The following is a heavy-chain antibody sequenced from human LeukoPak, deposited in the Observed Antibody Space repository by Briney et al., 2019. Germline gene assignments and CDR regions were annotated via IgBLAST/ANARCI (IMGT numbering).Heavy chain of an antibody. D-gene: IGHD1-26*01. CDR1: GGTFSSYA. CDR3: ASISGSLGGYFDY. V-gene: IGHV1-69*04. Sequence: SVKVSCKASGGTFSSYAISWVRQAPGQGLEWMGRIIPIFGIANYAQKFQGRVTITADKSTSTAYMELSSLRSEDTAVYYCASISGSLGGYFDYWGQGTLVTVSS. CDR2: IIPIFGIA. J-gene: IGHJ4*02.